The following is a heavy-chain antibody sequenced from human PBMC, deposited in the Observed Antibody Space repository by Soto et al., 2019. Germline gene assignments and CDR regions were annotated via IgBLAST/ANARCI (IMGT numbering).Heavy chain of an antibody. D-gene: IGHD6-19*01. CDR1: GYTLTELS. CDR2: FDPEDGET. Sequence: ASVKVSCKVSGYTLTELSMHWVRQAPGKGLEWMGGFDPEDGETIYAQKFQGRVTMTEDTSTDTAYMELSSLRSEDTAVYYCATTWGIALARDSFDIWGQGTMVTVSS. V-gene: IGHV1-24*01. CDR3: ATTWGIALARDSFDI. J-gene: IGHJ3*02.